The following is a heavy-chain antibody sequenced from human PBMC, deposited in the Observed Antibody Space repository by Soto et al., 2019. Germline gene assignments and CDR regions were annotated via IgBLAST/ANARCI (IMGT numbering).Heavy chain of an antibody. V-gene: IGHV1-18*01. CDR1: GYTFSNYG. CDR2: VNGDSGNT. Sequence: QVHLVQSGGEVKKTGASVKISCQTSGYTFSNYGITWVRQAPGQGLEWVGWVNGDSGNTNYAQNMEGRVTMTTDASTATADMELRNLRSDDTATYYCARGTGLNDGSDLWGQGTVVSVSS. CDR3: ARGTGLNDGSDL. J-gene: IGHJ3*01.